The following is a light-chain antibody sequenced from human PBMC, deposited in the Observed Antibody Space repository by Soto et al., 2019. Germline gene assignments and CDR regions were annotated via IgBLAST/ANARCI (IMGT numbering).Light chain of an antibody. V-gene: IGKV1-12*01. Sequence: DIQMTQSPSSVSASVGDSVTITFRASQGVSDWVAWYQHKPGEAPKLLIYGSSSLLSGVPSRFSCNRSGTDFTLTISSLQPEEFATYYRQQANSYPWTFGKRNKVDI. J-gene: IGKJ1*01. CDR3: QQANSYPWT. CDR2: GSS. CDR1: QGVSDW.